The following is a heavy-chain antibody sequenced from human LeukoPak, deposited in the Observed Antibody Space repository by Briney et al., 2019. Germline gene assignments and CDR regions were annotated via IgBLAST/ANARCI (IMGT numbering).Heavy chain of an antibody. CDR1: GFTFSDYA. J-gene: IGHJ4*02. CDR2: ISGSGGSI. Sequence: GGSLRLSCTASGFTFSDYAMSWVRQAPGKGLEWVSGISGSGGSIRYADSVKGRFIISRDNSKNTLYLQMNSLRAEDTAVYYCAEGGDGYNYYFDYWGQETLVTVSS. CDR3: AEGGDGYNYYFDY. V-gene: IGHV3-23*01. D-gene: IGHD5-24*01.